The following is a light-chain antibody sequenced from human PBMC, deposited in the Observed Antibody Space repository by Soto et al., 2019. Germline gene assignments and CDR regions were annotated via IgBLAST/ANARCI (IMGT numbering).Light chain of an antibody. Sequence: QSVLTQPASVSGSPGQSITISCSGTGSDVGAYNYVSWYQQHPAKAPKLMIYDVSNRPSGVSDRFSGSKSGNTASLTISGLQDEDEADYYCYSYTTSSTYVFGSGNKVTVL. V-gene: IGLV2-14*01. CDR2: DVS. J-gene: IGLJ1*01. CDR1: GSDVGAYNY. CDR3: YSYTTSSTYV.